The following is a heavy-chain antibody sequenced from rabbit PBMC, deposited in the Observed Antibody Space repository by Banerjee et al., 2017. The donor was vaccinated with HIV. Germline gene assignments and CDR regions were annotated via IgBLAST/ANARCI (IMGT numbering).Heavy chain of an antibody. CDR1: GFTINSNYY. Sequence: QSLEESGGDLVKPGASLTLTCKASGFTINSNYYMCWVRRAPGKGLEWIACIYADDGGTYYASWAKGRFTISMTSSTTVTLQMTSLTAADTATYFCARDLDGVIGWNFGWWGPGTLVTVS. CDR3: ARDLDGVIGWNFGW. CDR2: IYADDGGT. D-gene: IGHD4-1*01. J-gene: IGHJ4*01. V-gene: IGHV1S40*01.